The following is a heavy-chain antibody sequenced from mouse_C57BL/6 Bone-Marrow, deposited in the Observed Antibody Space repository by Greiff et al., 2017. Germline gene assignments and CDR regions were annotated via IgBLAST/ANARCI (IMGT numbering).Heavy chain of an antibody. D-gene: IGHD2-4*01. CDR1: GFNIKDDY. V-gene: IGHV14-4*01. CDR2: IDPENGDT. CDR3: TTEGPLREGAMDY. J-gene: IGHJ4*01. Sequence: EVQLQQSGAELVRPGASVKLSCTASGFNIKDDYMHWVKQRPEQGLEWIGWIDPENGDTEYASKFQGKATITADTSSNTAYLQLSSLTSEDTAVYYCTTEGPLREGAMDYWGQGTSVTVSS.